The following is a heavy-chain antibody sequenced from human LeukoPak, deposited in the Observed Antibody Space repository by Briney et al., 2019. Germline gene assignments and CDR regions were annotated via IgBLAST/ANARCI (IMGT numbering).Heavy chain of an antibody. CDR2: IIPILGIA. CDR3: ASSITMVRGVNYYFDY. D-gene: IGHD3-10*01. J-gene: IGHJ4*02. Sequence: SVKVSCKASGGTFSSYAISWVRQAPGQGLEWMGRIIPILGIANYAQKFQGRVTITADKSTSTAYMELSILRSEDTAVYYCASSITMVRGVNYYFDYWGQGTLVTVSS. CDR1: GGTFSSYA. V-gene: IGHV1-69*04.